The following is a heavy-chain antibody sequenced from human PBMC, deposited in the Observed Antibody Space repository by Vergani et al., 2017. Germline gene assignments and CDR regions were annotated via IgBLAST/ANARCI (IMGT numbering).Heavy chain of an antibody. CDR3: STHWEPGYYDVDY. V-gene: IGHV1-2*02. D-gene: IGHD3-9*01. J-gene: IGHJ4*02. CDR1: GYTFTGYY. CDR2: IHPNNGDT. Sequence: QVQLVQSGAEVKKPGASVKVSCKASGYTFTGYYIHWVRQATGQGLEWMGWIHPNNGDTNYAQKFRGRVTMTSDSSINTAYLELSSLRPGDTALYFCSTHWEPGYYDVDYWGQGTLVTVSS.